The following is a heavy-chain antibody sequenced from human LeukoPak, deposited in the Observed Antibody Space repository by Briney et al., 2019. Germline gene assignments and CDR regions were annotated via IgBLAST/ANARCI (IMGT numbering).Heavy chain of an antibody. CDR2: IKQDGSEK. Sequence: GGSLRLSCVASGFTFSSYWMHWVRQAPGKGLEWVANIKQDGSEKYYVDSVKGRFTISRDNAKNSLYLQMNSLRAEDTAVYYCARWSGYYYYMDVWGKGTTVTVSS. V-gene: IGHV3-7*03. D-gene: IGHD3-3*01. CDR3: ARWSGYYYYMDV. CDR1: GFTFSSYW. J-gene: IGHJ6*03.